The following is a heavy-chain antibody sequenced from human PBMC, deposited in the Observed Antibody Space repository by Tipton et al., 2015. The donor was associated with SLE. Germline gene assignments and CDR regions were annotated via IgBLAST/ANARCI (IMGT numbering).Heavy chain of an antibody. CDR2: INDSGIT. Sequence: TLSLTCAVYGGSFNGYSWSWIRQPPGKGLEWIGEINDSGITDYKSSLKSRLSMSVDTSKNQFSLKLRSVTAADTAMYYCARGMAARNWFDPWGQGTLVTVSS. CDR3: ARGMAARNWFDP. J-gene: IGHJ5*02. D-gene: IGHD6-6*01. V-gene: IGHV4-34*09. CDR1: GGSFNGYS.